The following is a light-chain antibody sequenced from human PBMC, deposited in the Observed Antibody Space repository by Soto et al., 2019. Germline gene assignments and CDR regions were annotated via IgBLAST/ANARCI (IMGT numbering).Light chain of an antibody. CDR2: EVG. CDR1: SSDVGSYNR. CDR3: SSYTSSSTYV. V-gene: IGLV2-18*02. J-gene: IGLJ1*01. Sequence: QSVLTQPPSVSGSPGQSVTISCTGTSSDVGSYNRVSWYQQPPGTAPKLMISEVGNRPSGVPDRFSGSKSGNTASLTISGLQAEDEADYYCSSYTSSSTYVFGTGTKVTVL.